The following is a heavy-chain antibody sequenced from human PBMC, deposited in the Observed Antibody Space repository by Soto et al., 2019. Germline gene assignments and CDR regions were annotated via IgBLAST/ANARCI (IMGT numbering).Heavy chain of an antibody. CDR1: GFTFSSYA. CDR3: AKDRSRITMIVVVITGPYYGMDV. D-gene: IGHD3-22*01. V-gene: IGHV3-23*01. Sequence: GGSLRLSCAASGFTFSSYAMSWVRQAPGKGLEWVSAISGSGGSTYYADSVKGRFTISRDNSKNTLYLQMNSLRAEDTAVYYCAKDRSRITMIVVVITGPYYGMDVWGQGTTVTVSS. CDR2: ISGSGGST. J-gene: IGHJ6*02.